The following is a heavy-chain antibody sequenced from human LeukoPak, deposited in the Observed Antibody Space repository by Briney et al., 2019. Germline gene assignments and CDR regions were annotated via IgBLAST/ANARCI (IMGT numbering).Heavy chain of an antibody. CDR1: GFTFSSYE. V-gene: IGHV3-48*03. D-gene: IGHD5-24*01. CDR2: ISSSGSTI. CDR3: ARKWLYYFDY. Sequence: PGGSLRLSCAPSGFTFSSYEMNSVRPAPGEGLEWVSYISSSGSTIYYADSVKGRFTISRDNAKNSLYLQMSSLRAEDTAVYYCARKWLYYFDYWGQGTLVTVSS. J-gene: IGHJ4*02.